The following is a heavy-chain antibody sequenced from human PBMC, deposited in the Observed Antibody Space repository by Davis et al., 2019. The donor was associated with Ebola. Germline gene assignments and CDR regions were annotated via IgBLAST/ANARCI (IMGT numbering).Heavy chain of an antibody. Sequence: AASVKASCKASGYTFNTYGISWVRQAPGQGLEWMGWISPYNGNTHYAQKLQGRVTMTTDTSTSTAYMEVRSLRSDDTAVYYCARDPEGAMTFSPSWGQGTLVTVSS. D-gene: IGHD1-26*01. CDR3: ARDPEGAMTFSPS. CDR1: GYTFNTYG. J-gene: IGHJ4*02. CDR2: ISPYNGNT. V-gene: IGHV1-18*01.